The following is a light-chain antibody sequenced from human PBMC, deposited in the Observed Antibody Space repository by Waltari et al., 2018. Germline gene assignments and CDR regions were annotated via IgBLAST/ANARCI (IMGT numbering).Light chain of an antibody. CDR1: QSVTSN. V-gene: IGKV3-15*01. J-gene: IGKJ4*01. CDR2: GAY. Sequence: ELVMTQSPATLSLSPGERVALSCRASQSVTSNLAGYQQKLGQAPRLLIYGAYARATGIPARFIGSGSGTEFTLTISSMQSEDFALYYCQQYNNWPPTFGGGTKVEIK. CDR3: QQYNNWPPT.